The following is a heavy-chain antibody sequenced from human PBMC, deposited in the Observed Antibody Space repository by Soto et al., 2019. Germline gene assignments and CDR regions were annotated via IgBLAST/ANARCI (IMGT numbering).Heavy chain of an antibody. J-gene: IGHJ3*02. Sequence: SETLSLTCTVSGSSISSHFWSWIRQPPGKGLEWIGYIYDSGTNYNPSLKSRLTMSIDTSRNQFSLKLSSVTAADTAVYYCAKGGSGSYSNAFDIWGQGTMVTVSS. D-gene: IGHD3-10*01. V-gene: IGHV4-59*04. CDR2: IYDSGT. CDR1: GSSISSHF. CDR3: AKGGSGSYSNAFDI.